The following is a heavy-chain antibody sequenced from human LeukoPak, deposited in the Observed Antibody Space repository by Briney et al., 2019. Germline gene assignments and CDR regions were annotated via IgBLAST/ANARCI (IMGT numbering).Heavy chain of an antibody. CDR2: ISTSGVST. J-gene: IGHJ4*02. CDR1: GFTFSSHA. CDR3: AKNTSGTYLDY. V-gene: IGHV3-23*01. D-gene: IGHD1-26*01. Sequence: GGSLRLSCAASGFTFSSHAMSWVRQAPGKGLEWVSSISTSGVSTNYADSVKGRFTISRDNSKSMVYLQMNSLRAVDTAVYYCAKNTSGTYLDYWGQGILVTVSS.